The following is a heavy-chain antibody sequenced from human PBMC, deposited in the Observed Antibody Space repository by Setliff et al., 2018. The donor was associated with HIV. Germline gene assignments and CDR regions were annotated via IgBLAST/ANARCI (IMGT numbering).Heavy chain of an antibody. V-gene: IGHV1-2*02. CDR1: GYIFTGSY. CDR3: ARDPFLRDYYYYMDV. CDR2: INPNSGGT. Sequence: ASVKVSCKASGYIFTGSYIHWVRQAPGQGLEWMGWINPNSGGTNYAQKFQGRVTMTRDTSISTAYMELSRLRSDDTAVYYCARDPFLRDYYYYMDVWGKGTTVTVSS. J-gene: IGHJ6*03.